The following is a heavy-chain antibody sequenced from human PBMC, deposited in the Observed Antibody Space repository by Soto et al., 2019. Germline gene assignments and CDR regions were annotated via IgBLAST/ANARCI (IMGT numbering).Heavy chain of an antibody. CDR2: IGYSGGDP. CDR1: GFTFSNYA. CDR3: AKYYDISGYVPIRAFDI. D-gene: IGHD3-22*01. Sequence: QPWWSMKLSCTASGFTFSNYAITWVRQAPGKGLDWVSVIGYSGGDPRYAESVKGRFTISRDNSKNTLFLQMDSLRAEDTAMYYCAKYYDISGYVPIRAFDIWGQGTVVTVSS. V-gene: IGHV3-23*01. J-gene: IGHJ3*02.